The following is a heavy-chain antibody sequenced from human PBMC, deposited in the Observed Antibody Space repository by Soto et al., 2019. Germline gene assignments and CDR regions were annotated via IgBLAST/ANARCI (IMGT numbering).Heavy chain of an antibody. Sequence: ASVKVSCKASGYTFTSYGISWVRQAPGQGLEWMGWISAYNGNTNYAQKLQGRVTMTTDTSTSTAYMELSSLRSDDTAVYYRARSNCDFWMGEPAWWALLDPWGQGTLVTVSS. CDR2: ISAYNGNT. V-gene: IGHV1-18*04. CDR3: ARSNCDFWMGEPAWWALLDP. CDR1: GYTFTSYG. J-gene: IGHJ5*01. D-gene: IGHD3-3*01.